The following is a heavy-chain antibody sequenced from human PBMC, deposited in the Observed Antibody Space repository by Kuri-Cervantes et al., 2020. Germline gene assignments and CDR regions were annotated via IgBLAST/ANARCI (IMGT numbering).Heavy chain of an antibody. J-gene: IGHJ6*02. CDR1: GFTFSSYS. CDR3: ARDMAENYYYYYGMDV. D-gene: IGHD1-14*01. V-gene: IGHV3-21*01. CDR2: ISSSSSYI. Sequence: GGSLRLSCAASGFTFSSYSMNWVRQAPGKGLEWVSSISSSSSYIYYADSVKGRFTISRDNAKNSLYLQMNSLRAEDTAVYHCARDMAENYYYYYGMDVWGQGTTVTVSS.